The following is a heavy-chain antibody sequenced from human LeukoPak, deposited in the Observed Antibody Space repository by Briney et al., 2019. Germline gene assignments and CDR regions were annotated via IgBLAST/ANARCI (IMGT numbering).Heavy chain of an antibody. CDR1: GFTFDDYA. CDR3: AKTLAASLYGMDV. V-gene: IGHV3-9*01. CDR2: ISWNSGSI. J-gene: IGHJ6*02. D-gene: IGHD3-16*01. Sequence: PGRSLRLSCAASGFTFDDYAMHWVRQAPGKGLEWVSGISWNSGSIGYADSVKGRFTISRDNAKNSLYLQMNSLRAEDTALYHCAKTLAASLYGMDVWGQGTTVTVSS.